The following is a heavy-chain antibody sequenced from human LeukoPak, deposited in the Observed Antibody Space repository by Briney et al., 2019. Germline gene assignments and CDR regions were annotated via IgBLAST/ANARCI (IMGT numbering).Heavy chain of an antibody. Sequence: GESLKISCKGSGYRFTSYWISWVRQMPGKGLEWMGRIDPSDSYTKYSPSFKGHVTISADKSISTAFLQWSSLKASDTAMYYCAGDVVHGRAWHISHFDNWGQGTLVTVSS. J-gene: IGHJ4*02. CDR2: IDPSDSYT. V-gene: IGHV5-10-1*01. CDR3: AGDVVHGRAWHISHFDN. D-gene: IGHD1-26*01. CDR1: GYRFTSYW.